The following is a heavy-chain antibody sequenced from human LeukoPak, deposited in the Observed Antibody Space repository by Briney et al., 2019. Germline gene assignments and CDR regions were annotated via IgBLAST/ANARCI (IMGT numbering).Heavy chain of an antibody. CDR3: ARDLSSLPIRAEWFDP. J-gene: IGHJ5*02. D-gene: IGHD6-6*01. Sequence: PGGSLRLSCAASGFTFSSYNMNWVRQAPGKGLEWVSSIRSSSSYIYYADSVKGRFTISRDNAKNSLYLQMNSLRAEDTAVYYCARDLSSLPIRAEWFDPWGQGTLVTVSS. V-gene: IGHV3-21*01. CDR2: IRSSSSYI. CDR1: GFTFSSYN.